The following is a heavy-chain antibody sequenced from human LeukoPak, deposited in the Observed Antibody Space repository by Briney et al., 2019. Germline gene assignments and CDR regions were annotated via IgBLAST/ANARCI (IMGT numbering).Heavy chain of an antibody. D-gene: IGHD3-22*01. CDR2: ISGSGGST. J-gene: IGHJ4*02. CDR1: GFTFSSYA. Sequence: GGSLRLSCAASGFTFSSYAMSWVRQAPGKGLEWVSAISGSGGSTYYADSVKGRFTISRDNSKNTLYLQMISLRAEHTAVYYCAKDRTYDSSSYADYWGQGTLVTVSS. V-gene: IGHV3-23*01. CDR3: AKDRTYDSSSYADY.